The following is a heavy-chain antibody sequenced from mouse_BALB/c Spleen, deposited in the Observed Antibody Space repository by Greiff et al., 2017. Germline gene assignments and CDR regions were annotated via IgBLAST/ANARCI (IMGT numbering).Heavy chain of an antibody. CDR1: GFNIKDYY. D-gene: IGHD1-1*01. J-gene: IGHJ1*01. CDR2: IDPEHGNT. Sequence: VQLQQSGAELVRPGALVKLSCKASGFNIKDYYMHWVKQRPEQGLEWIGWIDPEHGNTIYDPKFQGKASITADTSSNTAYLQLSSLTSEDTAVYYCATSYGSSYGWYFDFWGAGTTVTVSS. CDR3: ATSYGSSYGWYFDF. V-gene: IGHV14-1*02.